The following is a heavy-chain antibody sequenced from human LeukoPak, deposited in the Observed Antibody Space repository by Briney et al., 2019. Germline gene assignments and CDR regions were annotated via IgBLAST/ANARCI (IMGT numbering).Heavy chain of an antibody. CDR2: IIPILGIA. Sequence: SVKVSCKASGGTFSSYAISWVRQAPGQGLEWMGRIIPILGIANYAQKFQGRVTITADKSTSTAYMELSSLRSEDTAVYYCARGEVVVVPAHTNWFDPWGQGTLVTVSS. CDR3: ARGEVVVVPAHTNWFDP. J-gene: IGHJ5*02. D-gene: IGHD2-2*01. V-gene: IGHV1-69*04. CDR1: GGTFSSYA.